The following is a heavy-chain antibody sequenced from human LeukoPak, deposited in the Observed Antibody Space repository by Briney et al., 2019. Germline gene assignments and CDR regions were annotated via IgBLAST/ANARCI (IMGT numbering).Heavy chain of an antibody. D-gene: IGHD6-6*01. CDR1: GFTFTNYG. CDR3: ARDSGSSASGGHYFGMDA. V-gene: IGHV3-33*01. J-gene: IGHJ6*02. CDR2: IWNDGSNK. Sequence: GGSLRLSCAASGFTFTNYGMHWVRQAPGTGLEWLAVIWNDGSNKYYANSVKGRFTISRDNSKNTVFLHMNSLSAEDTAVYYCARDSGSSASGGHYFGMDAWGRGTTVTVSS.